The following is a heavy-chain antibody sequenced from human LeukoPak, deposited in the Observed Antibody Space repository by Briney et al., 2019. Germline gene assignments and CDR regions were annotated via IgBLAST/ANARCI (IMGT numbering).Heavy chain of an antibody. CDR3: ARGWDLEAYYYGSGSYLSRAFDI. CDR1: GYTFTSYG. J-gene: IGHJ3*02. CDR2: ISAYNGNT. V-gene: IGHV1-18*01. D-gene: IGHD3-10*01. Sequence: ASVKVSCKASGYTFTSYGISWVRQAPGQGLEWMGWISAYNGNTNYAQKLQGRVTMTTDTSTSTAYMELRSLRSDDTAVYYCARGWDLEAYYYGSGSYLSRAFDIWGQGTMVTVS.